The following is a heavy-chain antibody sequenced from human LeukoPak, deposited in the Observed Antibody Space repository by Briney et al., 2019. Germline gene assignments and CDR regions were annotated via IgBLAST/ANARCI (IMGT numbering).Heavy chain of an antibody. D-gene: IGHD1-26*01. J-gene: IGHJ4*02. CDR2: IPYSGTT. CDR1: SDSFSSSAYY. Sequence: SETLSLTCAVSSDSFSSSAYYWTWLRQPPGKGLEWIGSIPYSGTTYYNPSLNSRVTMSVDRSKNQFSLKLSSVTAADTAVYYCARQGYSGSSGYFDYWGQGTLVTVSS. CDR3: ARQGYSGSSGYFDY. V-gene: IGHV4-39*01.